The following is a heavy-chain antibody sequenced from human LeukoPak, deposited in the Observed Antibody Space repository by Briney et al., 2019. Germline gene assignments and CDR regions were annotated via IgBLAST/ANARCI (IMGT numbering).Heavy chain of an antibody. J-gene: IGHJ4*02. D-gene: IGHD3-16*01. Sequence: PGRSLRLSCAASGFTFSSYAMHWVRQAPGKGLEWVAVISYDGSNKYYADSVKGRFTISRDNSKNTLYLQMNSLRAEDTAVYYCAKDLGEDTVTFFDYWGQGTLVTVSS. CDR3: AKDLGEDTVTFFDY. CDR1: GFTFSSYA. CDR2: ISYDGSNK. V-gene: IGHV3-30-3*01.